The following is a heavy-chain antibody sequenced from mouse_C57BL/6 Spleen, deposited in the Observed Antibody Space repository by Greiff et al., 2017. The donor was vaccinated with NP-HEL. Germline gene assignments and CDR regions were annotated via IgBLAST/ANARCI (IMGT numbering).Heavy chain of an antibody. CDR1: GYTFTSYW. CDR3: ERGTTVVAHDV. CDR2: INPSDGGT. Sequence: VQLQQPGTELVKPGSSVKLSCKASGYTFTSYWMHWVKQRPGQGLEWIGNINPSDGGTNYNEKFKNKATLTVDKSSSTAYMQLSSLTSEDAAGYYCERGTTVVAHDVWGTGTTVTVSS. D-gene: IGHD1-1*01. V-gene: IGHV1-53*01. J-gene: IGHJ1*03.